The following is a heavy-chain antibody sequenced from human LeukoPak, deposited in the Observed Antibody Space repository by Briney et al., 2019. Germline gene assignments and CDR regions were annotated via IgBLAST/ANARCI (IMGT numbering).Heavy chain of an antibody. CDR3: ARGSGSYSRLFDY. V-gene: IGHV4-61*01. D-gene: IGHD1-26*01. CDR2: IYYSGST. Sequence: SETLSLTCTVSGGSVSSGSYYWSWLRQPPGKGLEWIGYIYYSGSTNYNRSLKKRITKSVDRTKNKFSLKLRSVTAADTAVYYCARGSGSYSRLFDYWGQGTLVTVSS. CDR1: GGSVSSGSYY. J-gene: IGHJ4*02.